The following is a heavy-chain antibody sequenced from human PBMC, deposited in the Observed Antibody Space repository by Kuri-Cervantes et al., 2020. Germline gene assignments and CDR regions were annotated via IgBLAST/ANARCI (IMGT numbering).Heavy chain of an antibody. CDR1: GYTFTSYD. V-gene: IGHV1-8*01. D-gene: IGHD6-13*01. CDR2: MNPNSGNT. J-gene: IGHJ4*02. Sequence: ASGKVSCKASGYTFTSYDINWVRQATGQGLEWMGWMNPNSGNTGYAQKFQGRVTMTRNTSISTAYMELSGLRSEDTAVYYCARDISGYTSSWYDYWGQGTLVTVSS. CDR3: ARDISGYTSSWYDY.